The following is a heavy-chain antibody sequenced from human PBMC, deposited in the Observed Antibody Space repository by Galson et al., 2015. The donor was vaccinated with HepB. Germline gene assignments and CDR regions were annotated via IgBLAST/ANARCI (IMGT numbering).Heavy chain of an antibody. D-gene: IGHD3-9*01. J-gene: IGHJ5*02. Sequence: SVKVSCKASGYTFTSYAMNWVRQAPGQGLEWMGWINTNTGNPTYAQGFTGRFVFSLDTSVSTAYLQISSLKAEDTAVYYCARDPRVLRYFDWLPPLLDPWGQGTLVTVSS. CDR2: INTNTGNP. CDR3: ARDPRVLRYFDWLPPLLDP. CDR1: GYTFTSYA. V-gene: IGHV7-4-1*02.